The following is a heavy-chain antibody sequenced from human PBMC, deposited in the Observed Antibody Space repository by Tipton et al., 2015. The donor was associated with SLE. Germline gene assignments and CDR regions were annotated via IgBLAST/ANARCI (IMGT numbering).Heavy chain of an antibody. CDR3: ARDHPIISGIFDY. CDR2: IIPILGIA. J-gene: IGHJ4*02. D-gene: IGHD6-25*01. CDR1: GGTFSSYT. Sequence: QGQLVQSGAEVKKPGSSVKVSCKASGGTFSSYTISWVRQAPGQGLEWMGRIIPILGIANYAQKFQGRVTITADKSTSTAYMELSSLRSEDTAVYYCARDHPIISGIFDYWGQGTLVTVSS. V-gene: IGHV1-69*09.